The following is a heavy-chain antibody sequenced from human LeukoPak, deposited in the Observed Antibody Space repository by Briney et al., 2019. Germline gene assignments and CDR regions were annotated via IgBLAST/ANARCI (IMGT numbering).Heavy chain of an antibody. Sequence: GASVKVSCKASGYTFTSYGISWVRQAPGQGLEWMGWISAYNGNTNYAQKLQGRVTMTTDTSTSTAYMELRSLRSDDTAVYYCARVGAYYYGSGSITPDDYWGQGTLVTVSS. CDR1: GYTFTSYG. D-gene: IGHD3-10*01. CDR2: ISAYNGNT. V-gene: IGHV1-18*04. J-gene: IGHJ4*02. CDR3: ARVGAYYYGSGSITPDDY.